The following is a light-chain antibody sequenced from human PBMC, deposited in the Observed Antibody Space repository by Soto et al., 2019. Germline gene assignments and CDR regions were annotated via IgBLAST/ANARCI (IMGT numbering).Light chain of an antibody. Sequence: QSALTQPASVSGSPGQSITISCTGTSSDVGDYHYVSWYQQHPGKARKLIIYGVSNRPSGISNRFSCSKSGNTASLTISWLQAEDEADYYCSSYTSTNTLVFGGGTKVTVL. CDR2: GVS. J-gene: IGLJ2*01. CDR3: SSYTSTNTLV. CDR1: SSDVGDYHY. V-gene: IGLV2-14*01.